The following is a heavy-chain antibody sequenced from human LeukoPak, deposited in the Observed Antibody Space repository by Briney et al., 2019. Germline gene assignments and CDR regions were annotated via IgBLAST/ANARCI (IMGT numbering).Heavy chain of an antibody. CDR2: IYSGGST. CDR3: ARALSVLPDY. V-gene: IGHV3-66*01. CDR1: GFTVSSNY. J-gene: IGHJ4*02. D-gene: IGHD2/OR15-2a*01. Sequence: AGGSLRLSCAASGFTVSSNYMSWVRQAPGKGLEWVSVIYSGGSTYYADSVKGRFTISRDNSKNTVYLQMNSLRAEDTAVYFRARALSVLPDYWGQGALVTVSS.